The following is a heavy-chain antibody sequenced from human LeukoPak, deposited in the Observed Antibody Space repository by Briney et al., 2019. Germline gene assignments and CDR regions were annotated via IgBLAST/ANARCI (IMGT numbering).Heavy chain of an antibody. D-gene: IGHD2-2*01. J-gene: IGHJ4*02. Sequence: GASVKVSCKASGYTFTSYAISWVRQAPGQGLEWMGGIIPIFGTANYAQKFQGRVTITADESTSTAYMELSSLRSEDTAVYYCARGGIYCSSTSCYPERIDYWGQGTLVTVSS. CDR2: IIPIFGTA. V-gene: IGHV1-69*13. CDR3: ARGGIYCSSTSCYPERIDY. CDR1: GYTFTSYA.